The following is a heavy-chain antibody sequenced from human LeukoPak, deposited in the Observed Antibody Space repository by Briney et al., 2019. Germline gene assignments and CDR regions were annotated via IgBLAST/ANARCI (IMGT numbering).Heavy chain of an antibody. CDR2: ISYDGSNK. D-gene: IGHD2-2*01. V-gene: IGHV3-30*18. CDR1: GFTFSSYG. J-gene: IGHJ5*02. Sequence: GGSLRLSCAASGFTFSSYGMHRVRQAPGKGLEWVAVISYDGSNKYYADSVKGRFTISRDNSKNTLYLQMNSLRAEDTAVYYCAKRGGYCSSTSCYRWFDPWGQGTLVTVSS. CDR3: AKRGGYCSSTSCYRWFDP.